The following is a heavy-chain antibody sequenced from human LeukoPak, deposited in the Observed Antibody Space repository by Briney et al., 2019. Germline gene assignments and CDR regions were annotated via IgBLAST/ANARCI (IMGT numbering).Heavy chain of an antibody. CDR2: INHSGST. D-gene: IGHD3-22*01. V-gene: IGHV4-34*01. J-gene: IGHJ5*02. CDR1: GGSFSGYY. CDR3: ARGQAMIVVEQSNWFDP. Sequence: SETLSLTCAVYGGSFSGYYWSWIRQPPGKGLEWIGDINHSGSTNYNPSPKSRDTISVDTSKNQFPLKLNSVTAADTAVYYCARGQAMIVVEQSNWFDPWGQGTLVTVSS.